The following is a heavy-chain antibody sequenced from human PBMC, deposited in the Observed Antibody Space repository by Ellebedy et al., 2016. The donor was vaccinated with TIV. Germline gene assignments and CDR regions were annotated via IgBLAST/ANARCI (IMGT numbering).Heavy chain of an antibody. CDR2: IKPDGSDK. D-gene: IGHD1-20*01. J-gene: IGHJ4*02. V-gene: IGHV3-7*03. CDR1: GFTFSGYW. CDR3: ARISGRRPDY. Sequence: PGGSLRLSCPASGFTFSGYWMMWVRQAPGRGLECVAMIKPDGSDKYYVDSVRGRFTISKDNAKSSLYLEMNSLRAEDTAVYYCARISGRRPDYWGQGTLVSVSS.